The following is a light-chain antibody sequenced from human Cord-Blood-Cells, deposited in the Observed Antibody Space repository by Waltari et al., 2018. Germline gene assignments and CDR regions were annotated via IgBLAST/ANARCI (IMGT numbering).Light chain of an antibody. V-gene: IGLV2-11*01. CDR3: CSYAGSYTP. CDR1: SSDVGGYNY. J-gene: IGLJ1*01. Sequence: VSGSPGQSVTISCTGTSSDVGGYNYVSWYQQHPGKAPKLMIYDVSKRPSGVPDRFSGSKSGNTASLTISGLQAEDEADYYCCSYAGSYTPFGTGTKVTVL. CDR2: DVS.